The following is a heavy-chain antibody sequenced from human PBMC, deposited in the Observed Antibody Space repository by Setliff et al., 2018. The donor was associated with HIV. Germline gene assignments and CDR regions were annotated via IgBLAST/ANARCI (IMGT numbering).Heavy chain of an antibody. V-gene: IGHV1-46*01. CDR2: INPSSGDT. CDR1: GYTFTSYY. J-gene: IGHJ3*01. D-gene: IGHD1-1*01. Sequence: ASVKVSCKASGYTFTSYYIHWVRQAPGQGLEWMGVINPSSGDTLYAQNFQGRVTVTRDTSTSTVYMELSSLRSEDTAVYFCANPHDGGAFDVWGQGTAVTVSS. CDR3: ANPHDGGAFDV.